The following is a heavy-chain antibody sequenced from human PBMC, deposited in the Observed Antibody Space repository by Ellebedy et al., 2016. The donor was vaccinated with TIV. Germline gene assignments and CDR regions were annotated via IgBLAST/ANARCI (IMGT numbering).Heavy chain of an antibody. J-gene: IGHJ4*02. Sequence: AASVKVSCKASGYTFTSYGISWVRQAPGQGLEWMGWISAYNGNTNYAQKLQGRVTMTTDTSTSTAYMELRSLRSDDTAVYYCARVGVPYYDFWSGSRVGYYFDYWGQGTLVTVSS. CDR3: ARVGVPYYDFWSGSRVGYYFDY. CDR2: ISAYNGNT. CDR1: GYTFTSYG. D-gene: IGHD3-3*01. V-gene: IGHV1-18*01.